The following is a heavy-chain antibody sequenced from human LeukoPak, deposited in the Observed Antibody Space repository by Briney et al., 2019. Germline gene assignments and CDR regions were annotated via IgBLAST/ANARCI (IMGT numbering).Heavy chain of an antibody. CDR2: IYYSGST. J-gene: IGHJ6*02. CDR3: ARSGHRGFVSSGTKGYGMDV. V-gene: IGHV4-31*03. D-gene: IGHD3-22*01. CDR1: GGSISSGGYY. Sequence: SQTLSLTCTVSGGSISSGGYYWSWIRQHPGKGLEWIGYIYYSGSTYYNPSLKSRVTISVDTSKNQFSLKLSSVTAADTAVYYCARSGHRGFVSSGTKGYGMDVWGQGTTVTVSS.